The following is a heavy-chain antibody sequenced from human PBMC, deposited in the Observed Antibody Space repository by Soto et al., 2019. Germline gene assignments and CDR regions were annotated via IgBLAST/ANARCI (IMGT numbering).Heavy chain of an antibody. CDR2: MNPNSGNT. J-gene: IGHJ4*02. CDR3: ARGLGSGSYYDY. V-gene: IGHV1-8*01. Sequence: ASVKVSCKASGYTFTSYDINWVRQATGQGLEWMGWMNPNSGNTGYAQKFQGRVTMTRNTSISTANMELSSLRSDDTAVYYCARGLGSGSYYDYWGQGTLVTVSS. D-gene: IGHD1-26*01. CDR1: GYTFTSYD.